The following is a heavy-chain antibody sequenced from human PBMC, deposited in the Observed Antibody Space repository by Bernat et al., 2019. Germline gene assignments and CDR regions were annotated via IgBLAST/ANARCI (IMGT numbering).Heavy chain of an antibody. CDR2: IKQDGSVQ. J-gene: IGHJ1*01. D-gene: IGHD2-8*02. CDR1: GFSFSGIW. CDR3: ARGYGPEN. Sequence: EVQLVESGGALVQPGGSLRLSCVGSGFSFSGIWMTWVRQAPGKGLELVANIKQDGSVQHYVDSVKGRFIISRDNTKNSLFLQRNSLRVDDTAVYYCARGYGPENWGQGTLVTVSS. V-gene: IGHV3-7*03.